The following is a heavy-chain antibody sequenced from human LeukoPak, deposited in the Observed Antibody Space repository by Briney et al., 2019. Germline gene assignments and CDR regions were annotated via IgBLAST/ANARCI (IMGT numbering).Heavy chain of an antibody. Sequence: PSETLSLTCAVYGGSFSGYYWSWIRQPPGKGLEWIGEINHSGSTNYNPSLKSRVTISVDTSKNQFSLKLSSVTAADTAVYYCARVAYSGSYYFDYRGQGTLVTVSS. CDR2: INHSGST. V-gene: IGHV4-34*01. CDR3: ARVAYSGSYYFDY. J-gene: IGHJ4*02. CDR1: GGSFSGYY. D-gene: IGHD1-26*01.